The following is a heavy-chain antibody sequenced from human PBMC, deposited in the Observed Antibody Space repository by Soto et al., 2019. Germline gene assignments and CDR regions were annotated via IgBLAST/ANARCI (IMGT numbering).Heavy chain of an antibody. J-gene: IGHJ6*02. CDR2: IYSGGST. CDR1: GFTVSSNY. D-gene: IGHD6-13*01. Sequence: EVQLVESGGGLVQPGGSLRLSCAASGFTVSSNYMSWVRQAPGKGLEWVSVIYSGGSTYYADSVKGRFTISRDNSKNTLXLLXNSLRAEDTAVYYCARDRGAAAGQISYYYYYGMDVWGQGTTVTVSS. V-gene: IGHV3-66*01. CDR3: ARDRGAAAGQISYYYYYGMDV.